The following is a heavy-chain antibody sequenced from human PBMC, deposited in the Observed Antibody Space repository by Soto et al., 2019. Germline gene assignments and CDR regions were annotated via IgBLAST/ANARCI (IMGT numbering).Heavy chain of an antibody. CDR2: IIPIFGTA. D-gene: IGHD3-22*01. Sequence: GASVKVSCKASGGTFSSYAISWVRQAPGQGLEWMGGIIPIFGTANYAQKFQGRVTITADESTSTAYMELSSLRSEDTAVYYCARADYYDSSGYGPRYYYYGMDVWGQGNTVTVSS. V-gene: IGHV1-69*13. J-gene: IGHJ6*02. CDR1: GGTFSSYA. CDR3: ARADYYDSSGYGPRYYYYGMDV.